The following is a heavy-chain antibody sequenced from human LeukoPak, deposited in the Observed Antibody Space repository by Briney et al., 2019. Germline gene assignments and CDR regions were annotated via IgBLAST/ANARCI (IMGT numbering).Heavy chain of an antibody. CDR1: GFTFSIYS. CDR3: AGYLQTGYESDY. V-gene: IGHV3-30*03. CDR2: ISYDGSNK. Sequence: GGSLRLSCAASGFTFSIYSMNWVRQAPGKGLEWVAVISYDGSNKYYAVSVKGQFTISRDNSKNTLYLQMNSLRAEDTAVYYCAGYLQTGYESDYWGQGTLVTVSS. J-gene: IGHJ4*02. D-gene: IGHD5-12*01.